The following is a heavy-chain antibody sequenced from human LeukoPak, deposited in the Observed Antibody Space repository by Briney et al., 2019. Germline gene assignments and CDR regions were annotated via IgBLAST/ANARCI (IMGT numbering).Heavy chain of an antibody. V-gene: IGHV3-48*03. J-gene: IGHJ5*02. Sequence: GGSLRLSCAASGFTFSSYEMNWVRQAPGKGLEWVSYISSSGSTIYYADSVKGRFTISRDNAKNSLYLQMNSLRAEDTAVYYCARSLVLGPGSYSRYNWFDPWGQGTLVTVSS. CDR3: ARSLVLGPGSYSRYNWFDP. D-gene: IGHD3-10*01. CDR2: ISSSGSTI. CDR1: GFTFSSYE.